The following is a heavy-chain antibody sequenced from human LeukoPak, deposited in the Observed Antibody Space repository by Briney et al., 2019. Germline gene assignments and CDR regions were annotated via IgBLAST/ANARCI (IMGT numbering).Heavy chain of an antibody. D-gene: IGHD3-22*01. CDR3: TKSVGYLYDSSGYYWLGTFDY. Sequence: GGSLRLSCAASGLVVSTYPMNWVRQAPGKGLEWVSGTSGGGTNTYYADSVKGRFTISRDTFKNTLVLQMNGLRAEDTAVYYCTKSVGYLYDSSGYYWLGTFDYWGQGTLVAVSS. J-gene: IGHJ4*02. CDR1: GLVVSTYP. V-gene: IGHV3-23*01. CDR2: TSGGGTNT.